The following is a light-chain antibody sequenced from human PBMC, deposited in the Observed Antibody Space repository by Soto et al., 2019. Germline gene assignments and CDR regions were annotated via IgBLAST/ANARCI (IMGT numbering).Light chain of an antibody. CDR2: LNSDGSH. J-gene: IGLJ1*01. CDR1: SGHSSYA. Sequence: QSVLTQSPSASASLGASVKLTCTLSSGHSSYAIAWHQQQPEKGPRYLMKLNSDGSHSKGDGIPDRFSGSSSWAERYLTISSLQSEDEADYYCQTWGTGIHYVFGTGTKVTVL. V-gene: IGLV4-69*01. CDR3: QTWGTGIHYV.